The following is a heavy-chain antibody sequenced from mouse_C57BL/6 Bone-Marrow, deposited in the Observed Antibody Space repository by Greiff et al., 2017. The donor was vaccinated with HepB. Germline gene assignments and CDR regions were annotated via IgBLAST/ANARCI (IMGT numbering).Heavy chain of an antibody. Sequence: EVKLVESGGGLVKPGGSLKLSCAASGFTFSSYAMSWVRQTPEKRLEWVANISDGGSYTYYPDNVKGRLTISRDNAKKNLYLQLSHLKSEDTAMYYCARDAWVYAMDYWGQGTSVTVSS. CDR2: ISDGGSYT. CDR1: GFTFSSYA. D-gene: IGHD4-1*01. V-gene: IGHV5-4*01. CDR3: ARDAWVYAMDY. J-gene: IGHJ4*01.